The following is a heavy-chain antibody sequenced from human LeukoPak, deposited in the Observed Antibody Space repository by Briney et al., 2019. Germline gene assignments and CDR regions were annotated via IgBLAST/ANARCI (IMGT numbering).Heavy chain of an antibody. CDR1: GFTFDDYA. J-gene: IGHJ4*02. CDR2: ISWNSGSI. D-gene: IGHD3-3*01. Sequence: GRSLRLSCAASGFTFDDYAMHWVRQAPGKGLEWVSGISWNSGSIGYADSVKGRFTISRDNAKNSLYLQMNSLGAEDTALYYCARTIFGVAFDYWGQGTLVTVSS. CDR3: ARTIFGVAFDY. V-gene: IGHV3-9*01.